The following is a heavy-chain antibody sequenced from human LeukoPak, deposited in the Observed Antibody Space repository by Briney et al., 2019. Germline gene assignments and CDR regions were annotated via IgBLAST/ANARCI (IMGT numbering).Heavy chain of an antibody. CDR1: GYTFTIYG. Sequence: ASVKVSCKASGYTFTIYGISWVRQAPGQGREWMGWVSAYNGNTNYAQKLQGRVTMTTDTSTSTAYMELRSLRSDDTAVYYCARVSSYYDFWSGYYRGIFDYWGQGTLVTVSS. CDR3: ARVSSYYDFWSGYYRGIFDY. CDR2: VSAYNGNT. D-gene: IGHD3-3*01. J-gene: IGHJ4*02. V-gene: IGHV1-18*01.